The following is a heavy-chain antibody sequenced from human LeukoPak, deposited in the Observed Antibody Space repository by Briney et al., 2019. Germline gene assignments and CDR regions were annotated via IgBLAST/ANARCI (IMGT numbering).Heavy chain of an antibody. V-gene: IGHV3-23*01. CDR2: ISGSGGST. CDR3: AKSVVLLWFGELLSCDY. CDR1: GFTFSSYA. J-gene: IGHJ4*02. D-gene: IGHD3-10*01. Sequence: PGGSLRLSCAASGFTFSSYAMSWVRQAPGKGLEWVSAISGSGGSTYYADSVKGWFTISRDNSKNTLYLQMNSLRAEDTAVYYCAKSVVLLWFGELLSCDYWGQGTLVTVSS.